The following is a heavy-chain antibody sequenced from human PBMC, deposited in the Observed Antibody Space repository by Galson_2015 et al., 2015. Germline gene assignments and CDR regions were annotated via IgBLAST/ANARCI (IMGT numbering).Heavy chain of an antibody. Sequence: SVKVSCKASGYTFTSYGISWVRQAPGQGLEWMGWINCYNGNTNYAQKFQGRVTMTTDTSTSTAYMELRSLRSDDTAVYYCARDFSYYDGSGYYTHYFDYWGLGTLVTVSS. V-gene: IGHV1-18*04. J-gene: IGHJ4*02. D-gene: IGHD3-22*01. CDR2: INCYNGNT. CDR1: GYTFTSYG. CDR3: ARDFSYYDGSGYYTHYFDY.